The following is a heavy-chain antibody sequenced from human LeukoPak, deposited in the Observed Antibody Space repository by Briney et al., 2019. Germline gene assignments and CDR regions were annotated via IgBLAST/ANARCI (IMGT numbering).Heavy chain of an antibody. J-gene: IGHJ4*02. CDR2: ISAYNGNT. CDR3: ARDHLTALYCSSTSCYFRFDY. D-gene: IGHD2-2*01. CDR1: GYTFTSYG. Sequence: ASVKVSCKASGYTFTSYGISWVRQAPGQGLEWVGWISAYNGNTNYAQKLQGRVTMTTDTSTSTAYMELRSLRSDDTAVYYCARDHLTALYCSSTSCYFRFDYWGQGTLVTVSS. V-gene: IGHV1-18*01.